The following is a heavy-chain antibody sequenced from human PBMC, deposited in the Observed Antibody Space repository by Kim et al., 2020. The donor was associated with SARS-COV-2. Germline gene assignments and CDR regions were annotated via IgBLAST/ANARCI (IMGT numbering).Heavy chain of an antibody. CDR3: AIGTRQWLVGGRDYCSMDV. CDR2: INHSGST. D-gene: IGHD6-19*01. V-gene: IGHV4-34*01. J-gene: IGHJ6*03. CDR1: GGSFSGYY. Sequence: SETLSLTCAVYGGSFSGYYWSWIRQPPGKGLEWVGEINHSGSTNYNPSLKSGVSISVDTSKNQFSLKLMTVTAADTAVYYCAIGTRQWLVGGRDYCSMDV.